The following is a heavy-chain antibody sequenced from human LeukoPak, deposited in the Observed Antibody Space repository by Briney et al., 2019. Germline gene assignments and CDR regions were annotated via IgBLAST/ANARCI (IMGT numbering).Heavy chain of an antibody. Sequence: KTGGSLRLSCAASGFTFSTYIMNWVRQAPGKGLEWVSTISSSSSYIYYADSVKGRFTISRDNAKSSLYLQMDSLRVEDTAFYYCARDLAYSRLDYWGQGVLVTVSS. V-gene: IGHV3-21*01. CDR2: ISSSSSYI. J-gene: IGHJ4*02. CDR1: GFTFSTYI. D-gene: IGHD5-18*01. CDR3: ARDLAYSRLDY.